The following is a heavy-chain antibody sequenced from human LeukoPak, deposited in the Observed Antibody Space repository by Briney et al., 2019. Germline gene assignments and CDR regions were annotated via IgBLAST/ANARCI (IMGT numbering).Heavy chain of an antibody. Sequence: PGGSLRLSCAASGFTFSSYAMSWVRQAPGKGLEWVANIKEDGSEKYYVDSVKGRFTISRDNAKNSLYLQMNSLRAEDTAVYYCGSSSGRNNWFDPWGQGTLVIVSS. J-gene: IGHJ5*02. D-gene: IGHD6-6*01. CDR3: GSSSGRNNWFDP. V-gene: IGHV3-7*01. CDR2: IKEDGSEK. CDR1: GFTFSSYA.